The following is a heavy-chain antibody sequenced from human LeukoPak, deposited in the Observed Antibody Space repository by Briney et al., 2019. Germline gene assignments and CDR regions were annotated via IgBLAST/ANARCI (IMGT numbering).Heavy chain of an antibody. D-gene: IGHD6-19*01. Sequence: GGSLRLSCAASGFTFSSYGMHWVRQAPGKGLEWVAFIRYDGSNKYYADSVKGRFTISRDNSKNTLYLQMNSLRAEDTAVYYCAKDPALSTAVAGNSDYWGQGTLVTVSS. J-gene: IGHJ4*02. CDR3: AKDPALSTAVAGNSDY. CDR1: GFTFSSYG. V-gene: IGHV3-30*02. CDR2: IRYDGSNK.